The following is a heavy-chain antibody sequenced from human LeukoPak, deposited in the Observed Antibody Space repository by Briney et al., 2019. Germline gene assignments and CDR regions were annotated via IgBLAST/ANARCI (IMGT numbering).Heavy chain of an antibody. D-gene: IGHD5-12*01. CDR2: INHSGST. CDR1: GGSFSGYY. V-gene: IGHV4-34*01. CDR3: ARGRRGSGYY. Sequence: SETLSLTCAVYGGSFSGYYWSWIRQPPGKGLEWIGEINHSGSTNYNPSLKSRVTISVDTSKNQFSLKLSSVTAADTAVYYCARGRRGSGYYWGQGTLVTVSS. J-gene: IGHJ4*02.